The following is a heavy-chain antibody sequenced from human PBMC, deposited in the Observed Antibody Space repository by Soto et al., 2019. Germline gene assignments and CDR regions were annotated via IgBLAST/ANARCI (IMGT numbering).Heavy chain of an antibody. CDR2: ISPDGSNK. Sequence: QVKLVESGGGVVKPGRSLRLSCAASGFTFSSYGMHWVRQAPGKGLEWVAVISPDGSNKDYADSVKGRFTISRDNSKNTQYLQMNSLRVEKTAVSYCAKPRSSLQWPPFDPWGHGTLVTVSS. D-gene: IGHD6-19*01. CDR1: GFTFSSYG. CDR3: AKPRSSLQWPPFDP. V-gene: IGHV3-30*18. J-gene: IGHJ5*02.